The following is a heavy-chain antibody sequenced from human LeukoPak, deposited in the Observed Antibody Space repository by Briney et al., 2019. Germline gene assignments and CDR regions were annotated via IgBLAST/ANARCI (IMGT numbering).Heavy chain of an antibody. V-gene: IGHV3-30*04. J-gene: IGHJ6*03. Sequence: GGSLRLSCAASGFTFSSYAMHWVRQAPGKGLEWVAVISYDGSIKYYADSVKGRFTISRDNAKNSLYLQMNSLRAEDTAVYYCARVTDYYYYYYMDVWGKGTTVTVSS. D-gene: IGHD2-21*02. CDR2: ISYDGSIK. CDR3: ARVTDYYYYYYMDV. CDR1: GFTFSSYA.